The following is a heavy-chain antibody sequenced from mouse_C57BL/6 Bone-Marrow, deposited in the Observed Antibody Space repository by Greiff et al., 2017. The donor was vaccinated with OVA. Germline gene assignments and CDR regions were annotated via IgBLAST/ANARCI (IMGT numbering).Heavy chain of an antibody. D-gene: IGHD1-1*01. Sequence: VKLMESGAELVRPGTSVKVSCKASGYAFTNYLIEWVKQRPGQGLEWIGVINPGSGGTNYNEKFKGKATLTADKSSSTAYMQLSSLTSEDSAVYFCARVRTVVANYAMDYWGQGTSVTVSS. CDR1: GYAFTNYL. V-gene: IGHV1-54*01. CDR3: ARVRTVVANYAMDY. J-gene: IGHJ4*01. CDR2: INPGSGGT.